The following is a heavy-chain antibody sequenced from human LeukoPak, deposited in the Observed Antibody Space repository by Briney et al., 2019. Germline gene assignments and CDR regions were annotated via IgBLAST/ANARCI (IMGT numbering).Heavy chain of an antibody. D-gene: IGHD3-10*01. CDR2: IYYSGCT. CDR3: ERVWYGSGSSLSGRSQYYYYGMDV. Sequence: PSETLSLTCTVSGGSISSYYWSWIRQPPGKGLEWIGYIYYSGCTNYNPSLKSRVTISVDTSKNQFSLKLSSVTAADTAVYYCERVWYGSGSSLSGRSQYYYYGMDVWGPGTTVTVSS. CDR1: GGSISSYY. V-gene: IGHV4-59*01. J-gene: IGHJ6*02.